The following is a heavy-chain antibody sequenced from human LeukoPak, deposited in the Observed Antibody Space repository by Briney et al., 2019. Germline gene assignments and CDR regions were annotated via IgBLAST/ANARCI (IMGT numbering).Heavy chain of an antibody. J-gene: IGHJ4*02. CDR3: AKGYYAPGFDY. CDR2: INSDGSST. V-gene: IGHV3-74*01. Sequence: GGSLRLSCAASGFTFSSYWMHWVRQAPGKGLVWVSRINSDGSSTSYADSVKGRFTISRDNAKNLLYLQMNSLRAEDTAVYYCAKGYYAPGFDYWGQGTLVTVSS. CDR1: GFTFSSYW. D-gene: IGHD3-3*01.